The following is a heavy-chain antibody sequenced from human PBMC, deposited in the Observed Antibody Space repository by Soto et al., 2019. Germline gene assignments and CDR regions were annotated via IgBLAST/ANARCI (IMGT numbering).Heavy chain of an antibody. CDR3: ARGRTIFGVVAFDY. CDR2: ISSSSSYI. Sequence: GGSLRLSCAASGFTFSSYSMNWVRQAPGKGLEWVSSISSSSSYIYYADSVKGRFTISRDNAKNSLYLQMNSLRAEDTAVYYCARGRTIFGVVAFDYWGQGTLVTVSS. V-gene: IGHV3-21*01. CDR1: GFTFSSYS. D-gene: IGHD3-3*01. J-gene: IGHJ4*02.